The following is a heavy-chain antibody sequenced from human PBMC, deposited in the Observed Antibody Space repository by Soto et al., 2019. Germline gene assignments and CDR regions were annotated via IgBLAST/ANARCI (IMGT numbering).Heavy chain of an antibody. CDR3: ARVGTGTWYFGL. CDR1: GFTFSSYW. Sequence: EVQLVESGGGLVQPGESLRLSCAASGFTFSSYWMHWVRQAPGKGLVWVSRINSDGSTRSYADSVKGRFTISRDNAKNTLYLQMNNLSAEDTAVYYCARVGTGTWYFGLWGRGTLVTVSS. J-gene: IGHJ2*01. CDR2: INSDGSTR. V-gene: IGHV3-74*01. D-gene: IGHD1-1*01.